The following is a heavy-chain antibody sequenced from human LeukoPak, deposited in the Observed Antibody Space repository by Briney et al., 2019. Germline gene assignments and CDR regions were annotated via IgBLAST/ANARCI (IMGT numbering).Heavy chain of an antibody. CDR1: GFTFSTYV. J-gene: IGHJ4*02. CDR3: VRGTGY. V-gene: IGHV3-64D*06. Sequence: HPGGSLRLSCSVSGFTFSTYVMHWVRQAPGKGLEYVSAISSNGDNTYYADSVKGRFTIYRDNPKTTLYPQMSSLRDDDTAVYYCVRGTGYWGQGTLVTVSS. CDR2: ISSNGDNT.